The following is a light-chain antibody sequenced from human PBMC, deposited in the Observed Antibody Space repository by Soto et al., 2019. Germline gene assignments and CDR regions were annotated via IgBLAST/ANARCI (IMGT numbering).Light chain of an antibody. CDR3: LQDFKYPRT. J-gene: IGKJ1*01. CDR2: EAS. Sequence: AILMTQSPSSLSASVGDRVTITCRASQGIRNDLAWYQQKPGKAPKLLIYEASTLQSGVPSRFSGSYSGTDFTLTIGSLQPEDFATYYCLQDFKYPRTFGQGTKVEIK. V-gene: IGKV1-6*01. CDR1: QGIRND.